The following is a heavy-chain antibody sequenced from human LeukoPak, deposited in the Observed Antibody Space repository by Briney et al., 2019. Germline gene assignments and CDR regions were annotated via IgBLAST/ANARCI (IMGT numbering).Heavy chain of an antibody. D-gene: IGHD2-2*01. Sequence: GGSLRLSCAASGFTISNSAMTWVRQAPGKGLDWVSIVTDNGAHTFYADSVKGRFTISRDTSENTLYLQMNSLRADDTAVYYCATVGGSCSSSNCFAYFAYWGQGTLLTVSS. V-gene: IGHV3-23*01. J-gene: IGHJ4*02. CDR1: GFTISNSA. CDR2: VTDNGAHT. CDR3: ATVGGSCSSSNCFAYFAY.